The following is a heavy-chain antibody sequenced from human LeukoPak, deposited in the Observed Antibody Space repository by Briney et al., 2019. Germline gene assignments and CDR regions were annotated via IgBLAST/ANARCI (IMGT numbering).Heavy chain of an antibody. J-gene: IGHJ3*01. D-gene: IGHD3-10*01. V-gene: IGHV3-23*01. CDR2: MSASGGST. CDR3: AKDLGGAGSYYWSVFDV. Sequence: GGSLRLSCAASGFTFSSFAMSWVRQAPGQGLEWVSGMSASGGSTYYGDSVKGRFTISRDNSKNTLYLQMDGLKDEDTATYYCAKDLGGAGSYYWSVFDVWGQGTTVTVSS. CDR1: GFTFSSFA.